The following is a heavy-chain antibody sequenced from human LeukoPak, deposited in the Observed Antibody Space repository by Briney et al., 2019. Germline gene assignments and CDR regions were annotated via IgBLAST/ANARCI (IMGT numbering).Heavy chain of an antibody. D-gene: IGHD4-17*01. J-gene: IGHJ6*02. V-gene: IGHV1-24*01. Sequence: GASVKVSCKVSGYTLTELSMHWVRQAPGKGLEWMGGFDPEDGETIYAQKFQGRVTMTEDTSTDTAYMELSSLRSEDTAVYYRATDLGVYGDYAESYYGMDVWGQGTTVTVSS. CDR1: GYTLTELS. CDR3: ATDLGVYGDYAESYYGMDV. CDR2: FDPEDGET.